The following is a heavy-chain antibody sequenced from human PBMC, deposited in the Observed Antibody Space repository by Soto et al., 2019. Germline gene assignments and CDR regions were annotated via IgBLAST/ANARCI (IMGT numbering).Heavy chain of an antibody. CDR3: AIREGYCSSTSCYPKKNIDY. Sequence: SVKVSCKASGGTFSSYTISWVRQAPGQGLEWMGRIIPILGIANYAQKFQGRVTITADKSTSTAYMELSSLRSEDTAVYYCAIREGYCSSTSCYPKKNIDYWGQGTLVTVS. J-gene: IGHJ4*02. D-gene: IGHD2-2*01. CDR1: GGTFSSYT. CDR2: IIPILGIA. V-gene: IGHV1-69*02.